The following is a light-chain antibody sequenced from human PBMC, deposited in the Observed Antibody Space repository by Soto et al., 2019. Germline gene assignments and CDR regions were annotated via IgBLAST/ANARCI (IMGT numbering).Light chain of an antibody. CDR2: DAS. CDR1: QSVSSY. Sequence: EIVLTQSPATLSLSPGERATLSCRASQSVSSYLAWYQQKPGQAPRRLIYDASNSATGIPARFSGSGSGTDFTLTISSLEPEDFAVYYCQQRSNWPPYTFGQGNKLEIK. V-gene: IGKV3-11*01. CDR3: QQRSNWPPYT. J-gene: IGKJ2*01.